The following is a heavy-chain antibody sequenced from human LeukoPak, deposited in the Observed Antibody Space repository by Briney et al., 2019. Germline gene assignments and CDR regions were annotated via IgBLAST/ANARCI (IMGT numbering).Heavy chain of an antibody. J-gene: IGHJ4*02. V-gene: IGHV3-74*01. CDR1: GFTFSSYW. D-gene: IGHD1-14*01. Sequence: GGSLRLSCAASGFTFSSYWMHWVRQVPGKGLVWVARINPGGSSITYADSVKGRFTISRDNAKSTLYLQMDSLRAEDTGVYYCARSNQADDYWGQGTLVTVYS. CDR3: ARSNQADDY. CDR2: INPGGSSI.